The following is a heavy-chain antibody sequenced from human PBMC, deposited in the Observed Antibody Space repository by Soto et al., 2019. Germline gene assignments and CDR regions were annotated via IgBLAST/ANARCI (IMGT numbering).Heavy chain of an antibody. V-gene: IGHV4-59*01. CDR1: GGSISSYY. D-gene: IGHD3-10*01. CDR3: ARGTTMFRGVIGNWFDP. Sequence: SETLSLTCTVSGGSISSYYWSWIRQPPGKGLEWIGDIYYSGSTNYNPSLRSRVTISVDTSKNQFSLKLSSVTAADTAVYYCARGTTMFRGVIGNWFDPWGHGTLVTVSS. CDR2: IYYSGST. J-gene: IGHJ5*02.